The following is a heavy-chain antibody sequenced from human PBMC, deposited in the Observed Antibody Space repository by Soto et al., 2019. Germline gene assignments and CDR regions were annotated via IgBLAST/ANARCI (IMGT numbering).Heavy chain of an antibody. V-gene: IGHV4-39*01. CDR3: ARHLAVESDFWSGSPEY. Sequence: SETLSLTCTVSGGSISSSRYYWGWIRQPPGKGLEWIGSIYYSGSTYYNPSLKSRVTIPVDTSKNQFSLKLSSVTAADTAVYYCARHLAVESDFWSGSPEYWGQGTLVTVSS. CDR2: IYYSGST. D-gene: IGHD3-3*01. J-gene: IGHJ4*02. CDR1: GGSISSSRYY.